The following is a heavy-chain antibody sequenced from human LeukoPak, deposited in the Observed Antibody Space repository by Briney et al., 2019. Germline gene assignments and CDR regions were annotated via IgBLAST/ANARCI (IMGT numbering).Heavy chain of an antibody. D-gene: IGHD3-3*01. CDR3: ARMYYDFWCGYYDY. J-gene: IGHJ4*02. Sequence: GGSLRLSCAASGFTFSSYAMHWIRQAPGKGLEYVSGISSNGGSTYYANSVKGRFTISRDNSKNTLYLQMGSLRAEDMAVYYCARMYYDFWCGYYDYWGQGTLVTVSS. V-gene: IGHV3-64*01. CDR1: GFTFSSYA. CDR2: ISSNGGST.